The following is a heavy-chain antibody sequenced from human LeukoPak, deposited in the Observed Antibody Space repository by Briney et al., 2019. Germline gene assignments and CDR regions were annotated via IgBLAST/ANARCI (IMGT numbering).Heavy chain of an antibody. V-gene: IGHV4-34*01. D-gene: IGHD6-13*01. CDR1: GGSFSGYY. J-gene: IGHJ4*02. CDR3: ARVRAAAIPYYFDS. Sequence: SSETLSLTCAVYGGSFSGYYWSWIRQPPGKGLEWIGEINHSGSTNYNPSLKSRVTISVDTSKSQFSLKLSSVTAADTAVYYCARVRAAAIPYYFDSWGQGTLVTVSS. CDR2: INHSGST.